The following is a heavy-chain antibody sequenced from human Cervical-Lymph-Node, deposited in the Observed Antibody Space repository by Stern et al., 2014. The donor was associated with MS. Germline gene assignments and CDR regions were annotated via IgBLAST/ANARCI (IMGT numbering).Heavy chain of an antibody. CDR1: GFTFSSYG. D-gene: IGHD5-24*01. J-gene: IGHJ4*02. Sequence: VQLEESGGGVVQPGTSLRLSCAASGFTFSSYGMHWVRQAPGKGLEWVALVWYDGGTAYYANSVKGRFTISRDNSKNTLSLQMNSLTAEDTAVYYCARGHIPYAYNYLFDYWGQGTLVTVSS. V-gene: IGHV3-33*01. CDR2: VWYDGGTA. CDR3: ARGHIPYAYNYLFDY.